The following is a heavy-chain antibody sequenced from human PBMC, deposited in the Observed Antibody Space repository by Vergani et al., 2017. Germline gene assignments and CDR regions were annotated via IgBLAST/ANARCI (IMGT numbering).Heavy chain of an antibody. V-gene: IGHV4-39*01. D-gene: IGHD6-19*01. CDR3: ARGRTDYDSGWYSPGWFDP. J-gene: IGHJ5*02. CDR1: GGSVTSTSYH. CDR2: LYNPGKT. Sequence: QLQLKESGPGLVKPSETLSLTCDVSGGSVTSTSYHWAWIRLPPGKGLEWIGSLYNPGKTYYNPSLDSHLSLSVDTSTNLFFMRLNSVAAADTAVYYCARGRTDYDSGWYSPGWFDPWGQGIPAIVSS.